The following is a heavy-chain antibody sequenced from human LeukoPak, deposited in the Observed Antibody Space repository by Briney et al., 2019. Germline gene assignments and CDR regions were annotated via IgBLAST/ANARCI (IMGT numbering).Heavy chain of an antibody. Sequence: GGSQTLFCAASGFALRSYGMHWVRQAPGKGLEWVAVIWHDGKNKYYADSVKGRFTVSRDNSKNTLLLQMDSLRVEDTAVYYCARDRGSDDPIDYWG. J-gene: IGHJ4*01. CDR2: IWHDGKNK. V-gene: IGHV3-33*01. CDR3: ARDRGSDDPIDY. D-gene: IGHD2-15*01. CDR1: GFALRSYG.